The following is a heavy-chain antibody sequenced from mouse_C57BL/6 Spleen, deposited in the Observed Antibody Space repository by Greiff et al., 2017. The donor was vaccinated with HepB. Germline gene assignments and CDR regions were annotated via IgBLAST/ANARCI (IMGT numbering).Heavy chain of an antibody. CDR3: ARGDYYGSSYY. V-gene: IGHV1-26*01. D-gene: IGHD1-1*01. J-gene: IGHJ2*01. Sequence: DVQLQESGPELVKPGASVKISCKASGYTFTDYYMNWVKQSHGKSLEWIGDINPNNGGTSYNQKFKGKATLTVDKSSSTAYMELRSLTSEDSAVYYCARGDYYGSSYYWGQGTTLTVSS. CDR1: GYTFTDYY. CDR2: INPNNGGT.